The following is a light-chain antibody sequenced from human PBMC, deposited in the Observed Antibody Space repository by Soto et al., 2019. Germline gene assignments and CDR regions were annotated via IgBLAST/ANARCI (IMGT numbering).Light chain of an antibody. CDR2: GAS. J-gene: IGKJ3*01. CDR3: QQYGRSSLT. Sequence: IMLTQSPGTLSLSPGERATLSCRASQSVSSSYLAWYQQKPGQAPRLLIYGASSRATGIPDRFSGSGSGTDFTLTISRLEPEDFAVYYCQQYGRSSLTFGPGTKVDI. V-gene: IGKV3-20*01. CDR1: QSVSSSY.